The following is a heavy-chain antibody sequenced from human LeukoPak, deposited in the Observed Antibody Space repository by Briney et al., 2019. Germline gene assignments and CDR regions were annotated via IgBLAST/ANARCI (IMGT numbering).Heavy chain of an antibody. CDR1: GLRFSNYG. CDR3: AKVRVDTAMVDAFDI. CDR2: IRFDGSSK. V-gene: IGHV3-30*02. D-gene: IGHD5-18*01. Sequence: GGSLRLSCAASGLRFSNYGMHLVRQAPGKGLEWVAFIRFDGSSKYFADSVKGRFIISRDNFQNTLILQMNSLKVEDTAVYYCAKVRVDTAMVDAFDIWGQGTRVVVSS. J-gene: IGHJ3*02.